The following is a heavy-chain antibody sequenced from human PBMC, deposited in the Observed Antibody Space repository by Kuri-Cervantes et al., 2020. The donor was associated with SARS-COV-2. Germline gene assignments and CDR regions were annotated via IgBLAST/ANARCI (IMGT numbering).Heavy chain of an antibody. D-gene: IGHD6-13*01. J-gene: IGHJ6*03. CDR1: GGPISRYY. CDR3: ARVRGSHCYYYYMDV. Sequence: SETLSLTCTVSGGPISRYYWSWIRQPPGKGLEWIGNIYYSGSTNYNPSLKNRVTISVDTSKNQFSLKLSSVTAADTAVYYCARVRGSHCYYYYMDVWGKGTTVTVSS. CDR2: IYYSGST. V-gene: IGHV4-59*12.